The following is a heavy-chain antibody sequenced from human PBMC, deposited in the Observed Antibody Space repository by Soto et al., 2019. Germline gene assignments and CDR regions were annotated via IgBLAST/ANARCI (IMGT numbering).Heavy chain of an antibody. CDR1: GFTFSTYN. CDR2: TLYDGSNE. V-gene: IGHV3-33*01. J-gene: IGHJ6*02. Sequence: GGSLRLSCAASGFTFSTYNMHWVRQAPGKGLEWVAITLYDGSNEYYGDSVKGRFTIARDNSNSRLYLQMNSLRAGDTAVYYCARDMHPRYSGSSCMDVWGQGTTVTVSS. CDR3: ARDMHPRYSGSSCMDV. D-gene: IGHD1-26*01.